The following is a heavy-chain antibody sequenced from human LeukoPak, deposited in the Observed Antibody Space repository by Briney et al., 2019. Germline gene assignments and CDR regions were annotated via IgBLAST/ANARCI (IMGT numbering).Heavy chain of an antibody. D-gene: IGHD5-12*01. V-gene: IGHV1-2*02. CDR2: INPNSGGT. CDR1: GYTFTGYY. J-gene: IGHJ4*02. Sequence: ASVKVSCXASGYTFTGYYMHWVRQAPGQGLEWMGWINPNSGGTNYAQKFQGRVTMTRDTSISTAYMELSRLRSDDTAVHYCARDFGRGYSGYDSNWGQGTLVTVSS. CDR3: ARDFGRGYSGYDSN.